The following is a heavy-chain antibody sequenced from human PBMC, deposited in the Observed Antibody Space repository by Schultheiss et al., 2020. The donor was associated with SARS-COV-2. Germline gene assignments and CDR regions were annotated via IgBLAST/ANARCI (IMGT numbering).Heavy chain of an antibody. J-gene: IGHJ6*03. CDR1: GFTFSNAW. Sequence: GGSLRLSCAASGFTFSNAWMSWVRQAPGKGLVWVSRINSDGSSTSYADSVKGRFTISRDNAKNTLYLQMNSLRAEDTAVYYCARVHTAMVRYYYYMDVWGKGTTVTVSS. D-gene: IGHD5-18*01. CDR2: INSDGSST. CDR3: ARVHTAMVRYYYYMDV. V-gene: IGHV3-74*01.